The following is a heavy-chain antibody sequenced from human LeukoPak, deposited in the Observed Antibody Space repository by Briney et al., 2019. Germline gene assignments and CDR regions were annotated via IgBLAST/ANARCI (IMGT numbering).Heavy chain of an antibody. CDR2: INSDGITT. Sequence: GGSLRLSCAASGFTFSSYWMHWVRQAPGKGLVWVSRINSDGITTSYADSVKGRFTISRDNAKNTLYLQMNSLRAEDTAVYYCARDASNVGYFDYWGQGTLVTVSS. V-gene: IGHV3-74*01. D-gene: IGHD1-26*01. J-gene: IGHJ4*02. CDR3: ARDASNVGYFDY. CDR1: GFTFSSYW.